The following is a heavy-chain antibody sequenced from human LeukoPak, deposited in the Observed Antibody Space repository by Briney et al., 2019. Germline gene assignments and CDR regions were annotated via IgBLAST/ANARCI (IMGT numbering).Heavy chain of an antibody. CDR1: GGSVSSNRYY. Sequence: PSETLSLTCTVSGGSVSSNRYYWGWIRQPPGKGLEWIGSIYYSGSTYYNPSLKSRVTISVDTSKNQFSLKLSSVTAADTAVYYCARRSDSLGFDPWGQGTLVTVCS. V-gene: IGHV4-39*01. CDR2: IYYSGST. D-gene: IGHD3-9*01. J-gene: IGHJ5*02. CDR3: ARRSDSLGFDP.